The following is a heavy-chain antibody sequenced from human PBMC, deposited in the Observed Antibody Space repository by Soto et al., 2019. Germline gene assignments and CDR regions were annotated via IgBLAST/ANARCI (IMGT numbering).Heavy chain of an antibody. V-gene: IGHV1-69*12. CDR3: AQSEQFHGSGSYGPSGMDV. Sequence: QVQLVQSGAGVKKPGSSVKVSCKASGGTFSSYAISWVRQAPGQGLEWMGGIIHIFGTANYAQKFQGRVTITADESTSTANMQLSSLSSEDTAVYYCAQSEQFHGSGSYGPSGMDVWGQGTTVTVSS. J-gene: IGHJ6*02. CDR1: GGTFSSYA. CDR2: IIHIFGTA. D-gene: IGHD3-10*01.